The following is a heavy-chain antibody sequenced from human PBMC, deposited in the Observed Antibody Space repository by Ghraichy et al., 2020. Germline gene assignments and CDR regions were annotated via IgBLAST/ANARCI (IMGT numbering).Heavy chain of an antibody. CDR3: AKSRGWGSLLSSFDS. CDR2: VSGSDGST. J-gene: IGHJ4*02. V-gene: IGHV3-23*01. Sequence: GGSLRLSCVASGFTFGSYAMNWVRQAPGEGLEWVSTVSGSDGSTFYADSVKGRFTISRDNSKNTLWLQMESLRADDTAVYYCAKSRGWGSLLSSFDSWGQGTLVTVSS. CDR1: GFTFGSYA. D-gene: IGHD7-27*01.